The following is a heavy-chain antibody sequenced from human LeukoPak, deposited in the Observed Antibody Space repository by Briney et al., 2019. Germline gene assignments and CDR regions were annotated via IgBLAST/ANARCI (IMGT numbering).Heavy chain of an antibody. V-gene: IGHV1-18*01. CDR2: ISAYNGNT. D-gene: IGHD5-24*01. J-gene: IGHJ4*02. CDR3: AKSGYNRFDY. Sequence: ASVKVSCKASGYSFTSNVISWVRQAPGQGLEWMGWISAYNGNTNYAQKLQGRVTMTTDTSTSTAYMELRSLRSDDTAVYYCAKSGYNRFDYWGQGTLVTVSS. CDR1: GYSFTSNV.